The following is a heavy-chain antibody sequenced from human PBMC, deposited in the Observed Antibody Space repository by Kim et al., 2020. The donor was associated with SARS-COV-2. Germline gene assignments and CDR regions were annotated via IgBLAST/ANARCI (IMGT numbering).Heavy chain of an antibody. V-gene: IGHV4-39*01. CDR1: GGSISSSSYY. CDR2: IYYSGST. J-gene: IGHJ4*02. D-gene: IGHD6-13*01. CDR3: ARTTRGYSYFDY. Sequence: SETLSLTCTVSGGSISSSSYYWGWIRQPPGKGLEWIGSIYYSGSTYYNPSLKSRVTISVDTSKNQFSLKLSSVTAADTAVYYCARTTRGYSYFDYWGQGTLVTVSS.